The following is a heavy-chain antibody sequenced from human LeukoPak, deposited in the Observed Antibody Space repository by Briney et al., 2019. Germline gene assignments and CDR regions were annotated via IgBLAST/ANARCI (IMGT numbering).Heavy chain of an antibody. CDR2: ISGSGDST. D-gene: IGHD6-13*01. CDR3: AKTRPLDSSSWSHGDY. V-gene: IGHV3-23*01. Sequence: HSGGSLRLSCAASGFTFSSYAMSWVRQAPGKGLEWVSAISGSGDSTYYGDSVKGRFTTSRDNSKNTLYLQMNSLRAEDTAVYYCAKTRPLDSSSWSHGDYWGQGTLVTVSS. J-gene: IGHJ4*02. CDR1: GFTFSSYA.